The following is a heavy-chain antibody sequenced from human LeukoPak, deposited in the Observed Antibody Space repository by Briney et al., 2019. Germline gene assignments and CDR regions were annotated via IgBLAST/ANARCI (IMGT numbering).Heavy chain of an antibody. D-gene: IGHD2-2*01. CDR2: IKQDGSEK. Sequence: EGSLRLSCAASGFTFSSFWMSWVRQAPGKGGEWVANIKQDGSEKYYVDSVKGRFTISRDNAKNSLYLQMNSLRAEDTAVYYCAREGCSSTSCYYYYYGMDVWGQGTTVTVSS. V-gene: IGHV3-7*01. CDR3: AREGCSSTSCYYYYYGMDV. CDR1: GFTFSSFW. J-gene: IGHJ6*02.